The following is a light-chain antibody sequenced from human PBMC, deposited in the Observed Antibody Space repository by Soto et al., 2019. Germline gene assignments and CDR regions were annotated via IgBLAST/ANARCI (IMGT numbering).Light chain of an antibody. J-gene: IGKJ1*01. V-gene: IGKV1-39*01. CDR2: AAS. CDR1: QSISSY. CDR3: QHSKTWT. Sequence: QMSPSTAPLPASLGASVTITCRASQSISSYLNWYQQKTGKAPKLLIYAASSLQSGVPSRFSGSGSETDFTLTISSLQPEDLATYSCQHSKTWTFGQGTKVEIK.